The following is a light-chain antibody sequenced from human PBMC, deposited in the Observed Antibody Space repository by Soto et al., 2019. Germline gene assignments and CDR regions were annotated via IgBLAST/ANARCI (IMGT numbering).Light chain of an antibody. J-gene: IGKJ4*01. CDR1: QSVLYSSSNKNY. CDR2: WAS. CDR3: QQCYSIPLP. Sequence: DIVMTQSPDSRAVSLGERATINCKSSQSVLYSSSNKNYLAWYQQKPGQPPKLLIHWASTRESGVPDRFSGIGSETDFTLTISSLQGEDVADSDCQQCYSIPLPFGGGTKEQIK. V-gene: IGKV4-1*01.